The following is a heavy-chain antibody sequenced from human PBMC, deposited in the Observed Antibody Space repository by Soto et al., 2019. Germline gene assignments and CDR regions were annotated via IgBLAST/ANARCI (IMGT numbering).Heavy chain of an antibody. J-gene: IGHJ6*02. CDR3: ARHEQFYYHYYGMDV. Sequence: PGESLKISCKAPGFSFTTYWIAWVRQVPGKGLEWVGIISPGDSDTRYSPSFQGQVTISADRSITTAYLQWSSLKASDTAIYYCARHEQFYYHYYGMDVWGQGTTVTVSS. V-gene: IGHV5-51*01. CDR1: GFSFTTYW. D-gene: IGHD6-19*01. CDR2: ISPGDSDT.